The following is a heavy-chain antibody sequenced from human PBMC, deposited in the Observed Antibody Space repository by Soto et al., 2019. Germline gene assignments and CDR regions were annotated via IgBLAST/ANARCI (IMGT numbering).Heavy chain of an antibody. CDR3: ARDLTYYYDSTDPRAFDI. V-gene: IGHV4-31*03. CDR2: IYYSGST. CDR1: GGSISSGGYY. D-gene: IGHD3-22*01. J-gene: IGHJ3*02. Sequence: QVQLQESGPGLVKPSQTLSLTCTVSGGSISSGGYYWSWIRQHPGKGLEWIGYIYYSGSTYYNPSLKSRVTKSLDTSKNQFSLKLSSVTAADTPAYYCARDLTYYYDSTDPRAFDIWGPGTMVTVSS.